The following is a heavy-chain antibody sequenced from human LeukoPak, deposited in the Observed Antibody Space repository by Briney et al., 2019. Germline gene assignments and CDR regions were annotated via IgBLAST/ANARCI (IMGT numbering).Heavy chain of an antibody. J-gene: IGHJ4*02. CDR3: AREIYYYGSGSYSDY. D-gene: IGHD3-10*01. CDR1: GGSISSGDYY. CDR2: IYYSGST. V-gene: IGHV4-30-4*01. Sequence: PSETLSLTCTVSGGSISSGDYYWSWIRQPPGKGLEWIGYIYYSGSTYYNPSLKSRVTISVDTSKNQFSLKLSSVTAADTAVYYCAREIYYYGSGSYSDYWGQGTLVTVSS.